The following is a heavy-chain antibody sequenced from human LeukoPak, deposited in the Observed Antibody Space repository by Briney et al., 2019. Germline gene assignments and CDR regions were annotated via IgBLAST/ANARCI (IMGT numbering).Heavy chain of an antibody. CDR3: AIDSYNWNVDAFDP. CDR1: GGSISSSNW. D-gene: IGHD1-20*01. V-gene: IGHV4-4*02. Sequence: KPSVTLSLTCAVSGGSISSSNWWSWVRQPRGKGLEWIGEINHTGSTSYNPSLKIRVTISLHTSKNQFSLKLNSVTAADTAVYYCAIDSYNWNVDAFDPWGQGTLVTVSS. J-gene: IGHJ5*02. CDR2: INHTGST.